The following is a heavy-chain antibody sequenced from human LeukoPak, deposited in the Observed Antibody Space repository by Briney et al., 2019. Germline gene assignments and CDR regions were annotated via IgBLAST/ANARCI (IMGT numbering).Heavy chain of an antibody. CDR1: GGSISSSSYY. Sequence: SETLSLTCTVSGGSISSSSYYWGWIRQPPGKGLEWIGSIYYSGSTYYNPSLKSRVTISVDTSKNQFSLKLSSVTAADTAVYYCARQGDYAGFYYFDQWGQGALVTVSS. J-gene: IGHJ4*02. CDR2: IYYSGST. CDR3: ARQGDYAGFYYFDQ. V-gene: IGHV4-39*01. D-gene: IGHD3-16*01.